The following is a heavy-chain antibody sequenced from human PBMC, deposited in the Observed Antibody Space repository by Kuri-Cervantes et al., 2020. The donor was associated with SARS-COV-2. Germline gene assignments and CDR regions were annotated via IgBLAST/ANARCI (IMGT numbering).Heavy chain of an antibody. D-gene: IGHD2-2*01. CDR2: IYYSGST. CDR1: GGSFSGYY. J-gene: IGHJ4*02. V-gene: IGHV4-34*01. Sequence: LSCAVYGGSFSGYYWSWIRQPPGKGLEWVGSIYYSGSTYYHPSLKSRFTISVDTSKNQFSLKLSSVTAADTAVYYCARRMGCSSTSCSFFDYWGQGTLVTVSS. CDR3: ARRMGCSSTSCSFFDY.